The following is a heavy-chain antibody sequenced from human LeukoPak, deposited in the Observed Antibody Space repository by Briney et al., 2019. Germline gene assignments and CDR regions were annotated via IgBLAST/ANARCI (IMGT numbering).Heavy chain of an antibody. Sequence: PGGSLRLSCAASGFTFSSYSMNWVRQAPGKGLEWVAYISSNSSNIYYADSVKGRFTISRDNAKNSLYLQMNSLRDEDTAVYYCARDTVRGGGHILTSTVATYCYYYGMDVWGQGTTVTVSS. D-gene: IGHD3-10*01. V-gene: IGHV3-48*02. CDR3: ARDTVRGGGHILTSTVATYCYYYGMDV. J-gene: IGHJ6*02. CDR2: ISSNSSNI. CDR1: GFTFSSYS.